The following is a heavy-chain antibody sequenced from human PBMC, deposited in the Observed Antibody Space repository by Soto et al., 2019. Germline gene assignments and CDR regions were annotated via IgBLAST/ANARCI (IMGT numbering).Heavy chain of an antibody. CDR2: ISGSGGST. D-gene: IGHD2-2*01. CDR3: QYICSSTSCRYFYYGMDV. CDR1: GFTFSSYA. Sequence: EVQLLESGGGLVQPGGSLRLSCAASGFTFSSYAMSWVRQAPGKGLEWVSAISGSGGSTYYADSVKGRFTISRDNSKNTLYLQMNSLRAEDTAVYYCQYICSSTSCRYFYYGMDVWGQGTTVTVSS. V-gene: IGHV3-23*01. J-gene: IGHJ6*02.